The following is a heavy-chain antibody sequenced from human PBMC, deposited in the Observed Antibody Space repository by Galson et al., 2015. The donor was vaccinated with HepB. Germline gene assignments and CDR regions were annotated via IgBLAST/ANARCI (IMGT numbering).Heavy chain of an antibody. CDR3: GRWVDSYPFDY. D-gene: IGHD1-26*01. CDR2: ISSSSSYI. CDR1: GFTFSSYS. V-gene: IGHV3-21*01. J-gene: IGHJ4*02. Sequence: SLRLSCAASGFTFSSYSMNWVRQAPGKGLEWVSSISSSSSYIYYADSVKGRFTISRDNAKNSLYLQMNSPRAEDTAVYYCGRWVDSYPFDYWGQGTLVTVSS.